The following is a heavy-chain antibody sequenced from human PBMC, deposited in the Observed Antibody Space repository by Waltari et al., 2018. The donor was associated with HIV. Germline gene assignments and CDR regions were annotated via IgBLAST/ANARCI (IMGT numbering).Heavy chain of an antibody. CDR1: GGTLSHNV. V-gene: IGHV1-69*01. CDR3: ARDEGLTLGAAGDAFDI. Sequence: QVLLVQSGAEVKKPGSSVKVSCKTSGGTLSHNVIPWLRQAPGQGLEWMGGIIPVFGTADYAQKFRDRVTITADESTTTVYMEVSSLRPDDTAVYYCARDEGLTLGAAGDAFDIWGQGTVVTVSS. D-gene: IGHD1-26*01. J-gene: IGHJ3*02. CDR2: IIPVFGTA.